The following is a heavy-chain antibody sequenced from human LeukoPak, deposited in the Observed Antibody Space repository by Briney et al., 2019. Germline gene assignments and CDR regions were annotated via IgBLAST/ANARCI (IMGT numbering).Heavy chain of an antibody. V-gene: IGHV1-2*06. CDR3: ARDAGRYCSGGSCYSHDY. CDR1: RYTFTGHY. CDR2: INPNSGGT. D-gene: IGHD2-15*01. J-gene: IGHJ4*02. Sequence: ASVKVSWKESRYTFTGHYMQWVRQAPGQRFEGMGLINPNSGGTNYAQKFQGRVTMTRDTSISTAYMELSRLRSDDTAVYYCARDAGRYCSGGSCYSHDYWGQGTLVTVSS.